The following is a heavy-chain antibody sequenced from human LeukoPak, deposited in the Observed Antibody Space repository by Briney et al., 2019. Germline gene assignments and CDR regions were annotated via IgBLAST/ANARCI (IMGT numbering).Heavy chain of an antibody. CDR1: GFTFSSYA. J-gene: IGHJ4*02. V-gene: IGHV3-23*01. CDR3: AKGEQRGYSGYDWVDY. Sequence: GGSLRLPCAASGFTFSSYAMSWVRQAPGKGLEWVSAISGSGGSTYYADSVKGRFTISRDNSKNTLYLQMNSLRAEDTAVYYCAKGEQRGYSGYDWVDYWGQGTLVTVSS. CDR2: ISGSGGST. D-gene: IGHD5-12*01.